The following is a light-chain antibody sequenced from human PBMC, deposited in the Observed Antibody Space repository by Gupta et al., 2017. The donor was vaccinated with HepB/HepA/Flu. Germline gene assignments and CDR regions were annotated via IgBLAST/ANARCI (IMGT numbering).Light chain of an antibody. Sequence: DIQMTQSPSSLSASVGDRVTITCQANQDISNYLNWYQQKPGKAPNLLIYDASNWETGVPSRFSGSGCGTYFTLTISSRQPEDIGTYYCQHYENLPLYTFGQGTKLEIK. V-gene: IGKV1-33*01. CDR2: DAS. CDR3: QHYENLPLYT. J-gene: IGKJ2*01. CDR1: QDISNY.